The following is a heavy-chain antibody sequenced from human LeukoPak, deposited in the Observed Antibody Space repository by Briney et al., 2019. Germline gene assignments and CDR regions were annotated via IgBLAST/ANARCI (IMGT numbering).Heavy chain of an antibody. CDR1: GDTFSNFV. CDR3: TRDRNVRGVAAGMEGWFDP. Sequence: GASVKVSCKTSGDTFSNFVISWVRQAPGQGLEWMARIIPKFDLTKIAQKFEGRVTITADTSTSTVYLELSNVRSDDTAIYYCTRDRNVRGVAAGMEGWFDPWGQGTLVTVSS. CDR2: IIPKFDLT. J-gene: IGHJ5*02. D-gene: IGHD1-1*01. V-gene: IGHV1-69*04.